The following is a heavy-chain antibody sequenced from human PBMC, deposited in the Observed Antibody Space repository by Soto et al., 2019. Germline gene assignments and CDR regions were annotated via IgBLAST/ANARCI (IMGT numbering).Heavy chain of an antibody. CDR3: EREDELRVY. CDR2: IRNGDNTK. V-gene: IGHV3-48*01. D-gene: IGHD3-10*01. Sequence: EVQLVESGGGLVQPGGSLRLSCAASGFTFSTSSMNWVRQAPGQGLEWVAYIRNGDNTKFYADSVKGRFTISRDDARNSLYLQMNSLRAEDTAVYYCEREDELRVYWGQGALVTVSS. J-gene: IGHJ4*02. CDR1: GFTFSTSS.